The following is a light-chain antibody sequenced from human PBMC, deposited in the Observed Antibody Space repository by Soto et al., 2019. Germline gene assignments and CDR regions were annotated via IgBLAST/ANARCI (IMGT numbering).Light chain of an antibody. CDR1: QSISSW. V-gene: IGKV1-5*03. J-gene: IGKJ1*01. CDR2: KAS. CDR3: QQFHSFSPT. Sequence: DIQMTQSPSTLSASVGDRVTITCRASQSISSWLAWYQQKPGKAPKLLIYKASSLESGVPSRFSGSGSGTEFTLTISSLLPDDFATYYCQQFHSFSPTFGQGTKVEIK.